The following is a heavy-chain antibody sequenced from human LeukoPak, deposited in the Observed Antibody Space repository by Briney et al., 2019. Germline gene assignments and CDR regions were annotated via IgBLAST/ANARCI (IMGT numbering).Heavy chain of an antibody. J-gene: IGHJ4*02. V-gene: IGHV3-30*14. CDR3: ARGSYGSGRSFDY. CDR2: ISYDGSNK. CDR1: GFTFSSYA. D-gene: IGHD3-10*01. Sequence: PGGSLRLSCAASGFTFSSYAMHWVRQAPGKGLEWVAVISYDGSNKYYADSVKGRFTISRDNSKNTLYLQMNSLRAEDTAVYYCARGSYGSGRSFDYWGQGTLVTVSS.